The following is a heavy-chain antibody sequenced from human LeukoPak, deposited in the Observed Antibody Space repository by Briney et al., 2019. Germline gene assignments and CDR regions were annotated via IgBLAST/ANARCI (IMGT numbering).Heavy chain of an antibody. CDR1: GFTFSNYA. Sequence: QPGGSLRLSCAASGFTFSNYALHWVRQAPGKGLEWVAVMSYDGGNKYYADSVKGRFTISRDNSKNTLYLQMNSLRAEDTAIYYCAKFPVGYCTSSSCYYFDYWGQGTLVTVSS. CDR2: MSYDGGNK. CDR3: AKFPVGYCTSSSCYYFDY. V-gene: IGHV3-30-3*01. D-gene: IGHD2-2*01. J-gene: IGHJ4*02.